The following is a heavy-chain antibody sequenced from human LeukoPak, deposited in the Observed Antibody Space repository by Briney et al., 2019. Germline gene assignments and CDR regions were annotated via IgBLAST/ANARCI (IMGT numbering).Heavy chain of an antibody. CDR1: GYTFTSYY. J-gene: IGHJ6*03. CDR2: INPSGGST. D-gene: IGHD3-10*01. V-gene: IGHV1-46*01. Sequence: ASVKVSCKTSGYTFTSYYIHWVRQAPGQGLEWMGIINPSGGSTNYAQKFQGRVTMTRDTSTSTVYMELSSLRSEDTAVYYCASSRSMVRGVRFHYYYYMDVWGKGTTVTISS. CDR3: ASSRSMVRGVRFHYYYYMDV.